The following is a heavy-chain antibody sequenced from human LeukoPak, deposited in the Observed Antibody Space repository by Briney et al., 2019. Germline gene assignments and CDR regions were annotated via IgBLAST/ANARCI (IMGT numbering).Heavy chain of an antibody. CDR3: ASSDRDGYFLGLGAFDI. CDR2: IISVFGTT. V-gene: IGHV1-69*13. CDR1: GDTFSSHS. J-gene: IGHJ3*02. Sequence: ASVKVSCKASGDTFSSHSLSWVRQAPGQGLEGMGRIISVFGTTDYAQKFQGRLTISADESSRTAYMELSSLRSEDTAAYYCASSDRDGYFLGLGAFDIWGQGTMVTVSS. D-gene: IGHD5-24*01.